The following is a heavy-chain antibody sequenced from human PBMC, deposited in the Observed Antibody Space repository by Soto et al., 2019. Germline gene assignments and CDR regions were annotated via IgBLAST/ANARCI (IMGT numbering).Heavy chain of an antibody. Sequence: QVQLQESGPGLVKPSETLSLTCTVSGGSISSYYWSWIRQPPGKGLEWIGYIYYSGSTNYNTSLKSRVTISVDTSKNQFSLKLSSVTAADTAVYYCAGNHDILTGYSSPHFDYWGQGTLVTVSS. J-gene: IGHJ4*02. D-gene: IGHD3-9*01. CDR2: IYYSGST. CDR3: AGNHDILTGYSSPHFDY. CDR1: GGSISSYY. V-gene: IGHV4-59*01.